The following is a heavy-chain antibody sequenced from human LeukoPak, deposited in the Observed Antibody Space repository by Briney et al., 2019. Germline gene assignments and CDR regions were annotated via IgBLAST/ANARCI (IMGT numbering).Heavy chain of an antibody. V-gene: IGHV3-7*04. J-gene: IGHJ4*02. D-gene: IGHD3-3*01. CDR1: GFTFSNYW. Sequence: PGGPLRLSCAASGFTFSNYWLSWVRQAPGKGLEWVANIKQDGSERYYVDSVKGRFIVSRDNAKNSLYLHMNSLGAEDTAVYYCARVYDVWSGYYRDYWGQGTLVTVSS. CDR3: ARVYDVWSGYYRDY. CDR2: IKQDGSER.